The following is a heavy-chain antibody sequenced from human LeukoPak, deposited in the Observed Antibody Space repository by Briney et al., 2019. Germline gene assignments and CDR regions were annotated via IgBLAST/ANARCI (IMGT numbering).Heavy chain of an antibody. D-gene: IGHD2-21*01. Sequence: ASVKVSCKASGGTFSSYAISWVRQAPGQGPEWMGGIIPIFGTANYAQKFQGRVTITADESTSTAYMELSSLRSEDTAVYYCARDPCGGDCYHDAFDIWGQGTMVTVSS. CDR2: IIPIFGTA. CDR3: ARDPCGGDCYHDAFDI. J-gene: IGHJ3*02. V-gene: IGHV1-69*01. CDR1: GGTFSSYA.